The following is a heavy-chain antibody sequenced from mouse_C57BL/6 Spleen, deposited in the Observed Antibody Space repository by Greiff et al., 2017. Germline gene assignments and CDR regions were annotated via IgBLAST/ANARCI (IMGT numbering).Heavy chain of an antibody. Sequence: QVQLQQSGPELVKPGASVKISCKASGYAFSSSWMNWVKQRPGKGLEWIGRIYPGDGDTNYNGKFKGKATLTADKSSSTAYMQLSSLTSEDSAVYFCARKGLYYDYDGRAMDYWGQGTSVTVSS. CDR2: IYPGDGDT. CDR1: GYAFSSSW. J-gene: IGHJ4*01. CDR3: ARKGLYYDYDGRAMDY. D-gene: IGHD2-4*01. V-gene: IGHV1-82*01.